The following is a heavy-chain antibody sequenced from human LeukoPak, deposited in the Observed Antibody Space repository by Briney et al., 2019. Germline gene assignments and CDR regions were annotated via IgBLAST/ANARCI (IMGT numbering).Heavy chain of an antibody. D-gene: IGHD5-18*01. CDR3: ARFTARVLGHAMFDP. V-gene: IGHV4-30-4*01. CDR2: IYYSGST. CDR1: GGSISSGDYY. Sequence: SQTLSLTCTVSGGSISSGDYYWSWIRQPPGKGLEWIGYIYYSGSTYYNPSLKSRVTISVDTSKNQSSLKLSSVTAADTAVYYCARFTARVLGHAMFDPWGQGTLVTVSS. J-gene: IGHJ5*02.